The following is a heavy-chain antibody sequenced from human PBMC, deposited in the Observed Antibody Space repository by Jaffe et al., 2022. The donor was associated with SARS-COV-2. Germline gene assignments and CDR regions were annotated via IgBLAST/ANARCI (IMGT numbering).Heavy chain of an antibody. CDR2: ISGSGGST. Sequence: EVQLLESGGGLVQPGGSLRLSCAASGFTFSSYAMSWVRQAPGKGLEWVSAISGSGGSTYYADSVKGRFTISRDNSKNTLYLQMNSLRAEDTAVYYCAKAEAAMVVPGVNDYYYGMDVWGQGTTVTVSS. V-gene: IGHV3-23*01. CDR3: AKAEAAMVVPGVNDYYYGMDV. D-gene: IGHD5-18*01. CDR1: GFTFSSYA. J-gene: IGHJ6*02.